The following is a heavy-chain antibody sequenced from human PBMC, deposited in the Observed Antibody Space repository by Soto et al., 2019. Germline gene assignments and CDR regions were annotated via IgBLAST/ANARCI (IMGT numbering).Heavy chain of an antibody. J-gene: IGHJ4*02. CDR2: IIPIFGTA. V-gene: IGHV1-69*13. CDR1: GGTFSSYA. D-gene: IGHD6-19*01. CDR3: AREQFYCDY. Sequence: ASGQVSCKASGGTFSSYAISWVRQAPGQGLEWMGGIIPIFGTANYAQKFQGRVTITADESTSTAYMEMSSLRSEDTAVYYFAREQFYCDYWGQGTLVIVSS.